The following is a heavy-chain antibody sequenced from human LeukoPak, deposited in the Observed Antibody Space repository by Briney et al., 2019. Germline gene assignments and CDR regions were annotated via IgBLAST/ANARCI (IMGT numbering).Heavy chain of an antibody. CDR1: GFTFNNYG. Sequence: GGSLRLSCAGSGFTFNNYGMNWVRQAPGKGLEWVSGISGSGGDTYYADSVKGRFTISRDNSKNTLYLQMNSLRVEDTAVYYCAKDFMITFGGVRSFDYWGQGTLVTVSS. D-gene: IGHD3-16*01. V-gene: IGHV3-23*01. J-gene: IGHJ4*02. CDR2: ISGSGGDT. CDR3: AKDFMITFGGVRSFDY.